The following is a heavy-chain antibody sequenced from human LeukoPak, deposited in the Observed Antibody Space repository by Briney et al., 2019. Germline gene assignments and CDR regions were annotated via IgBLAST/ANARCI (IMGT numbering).Heavy chain of an antibody. CDR3: ARDRAVVGDAFDI. V-gene: IGHV4-31*03. CDR2: IYYSGST. D-gene: IGHD2-2*01. Sequence: SQTLSLTGTVSGGSISSGGYYWSWIRQHPGKCLEWIGYIYYSGSTYYNPSLKSRVTISVDTSKNQFSLKLSSVTAADTAVYYCARDRAVVGDAFDIWGQGTMVTVSS. J-gene: IGHJ3*02. CDR1: GGSISSGGYY.